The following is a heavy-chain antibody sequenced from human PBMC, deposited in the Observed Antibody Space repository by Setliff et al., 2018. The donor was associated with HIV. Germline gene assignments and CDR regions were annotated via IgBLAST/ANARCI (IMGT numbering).Heavy chain of an antibody. CDR1: GFTFSDHY. Sequence: PGGSLRLSCAASGFTFSDHYMDWVRQAPGKGLEWVGRIRSKANNYATEYGASVKGRFIISRDDSKNTAYLQMNSLKTEDTAVYYWTKVGYCSSASCYASDYRGQGTLVTVSS. D-gene: IGHD2-2*01. CDR2: IRSKANNYAT. V-gene: IGHV3-73*01. J-gene: IGHJ4*02. CDR3: TKVGYCSSASCYASDY.